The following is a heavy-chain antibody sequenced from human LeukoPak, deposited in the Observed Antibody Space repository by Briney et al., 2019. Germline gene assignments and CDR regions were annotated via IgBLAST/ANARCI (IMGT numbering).Heavy chain of an antibody. J-gene: IGHJ4*02. Sequence: GASVMVSCKASGYAFTSYGINWVRQAPGQGLEWMGIINPSGGSTSYAQKFQGRVTMTRDTSTSTVYMELSSLRSEDTAVYYCARSIGIAVAGQGYWGQGTLVTVSS. CDR1: GYAFTSYG. D-gene: IGHD6-19*01. CDR3: ARSIGIAVAGQGY. CDR2: INPSGGST. V-gene: IGHV1-46*01.